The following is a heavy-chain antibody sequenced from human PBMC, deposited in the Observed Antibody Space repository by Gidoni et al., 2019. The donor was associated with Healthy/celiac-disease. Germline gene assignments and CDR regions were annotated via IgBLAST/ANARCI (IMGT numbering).Heavy chain of an antibody. CDR2: ISWNSGSI. CDR3: AKDENEHIVVESAFDI. D-gene: IGHD2-21*01. CDR1: GFPFDDYA. J-gene: IGHJ3*02. V-gene: IGHV3-9*01. Sequence: EVQLVESGGGLVQPGRSLRLSCAASGFPFDDYAMHWVRQAPGKGLGWVSGISWNSGSIGYADSVKGRFTISRDNAKNSLYLQMNSLRAEDTALYYCAKDENEHIVVESAFDIWGQGTMVTVSS.